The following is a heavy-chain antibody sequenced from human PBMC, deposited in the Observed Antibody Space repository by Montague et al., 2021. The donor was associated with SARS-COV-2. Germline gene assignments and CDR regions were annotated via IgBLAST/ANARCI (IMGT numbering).Heavy chain of an antibody. D-gene: IGHD1-26*01. J-gene: IGHJ3*01. CDR2: TYNAGGST. V-gene: IGHV3-23*03. CDR1: RFTFDNIC. Sequence: SLRLSCATSRFTFDNICMTWVRQAPGKGLEWVSITYNAGGSTYYADSVKGRFTVSRDNSKNTLYLHMNSLGVEDTAVYYCATDRSVGATNDAPDVWGQGTMVTVSS. CDR3: ATDRSVGATNDAPDV.